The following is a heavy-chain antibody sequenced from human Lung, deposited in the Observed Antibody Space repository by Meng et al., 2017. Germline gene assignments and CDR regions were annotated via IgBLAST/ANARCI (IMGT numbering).Heavy chain of an antibody. CDR2: INHSGST. Sequence: QGQLQRWGHGRLNPLETVSATDVVSGGSFIDYYWSWIRQPPGKGLEWIGEINHSGSTNYNPSLESRATISVDTSQNNLSLKLSSVTAADSAVYYCARGPTTMAHDFDYWGQGTLVTVSS. CDR3: ARGPTTMAHDFDY. D-gene: IGHD4-11*01. V-gene: IGHV4-34*01. CDR1: GGSFIDYY. J-gene: IGHJ4*02.